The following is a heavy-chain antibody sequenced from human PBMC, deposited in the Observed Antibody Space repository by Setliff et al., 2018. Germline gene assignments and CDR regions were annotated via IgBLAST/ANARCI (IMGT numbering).Heavy chain of an antibody. CDR1: AFTLKNYW. CDR2: ISSSSAYI. Sequence: PGGSLRLSCAASAFTLKNYWMNWVRQAPGKGLEWVSSISSSSAYIYYADSVKGRFTISRDNAKSSVYLQMNSLRAEDTAVYYCARGKGIWPRGYFDYWGQGTLVTVSS. J-gene: IGHJ4*02. CDR3: ARGKGIWPRGYFDY. V-gene: IGHV3-21*01. D-gene: IGHD2-15*01.